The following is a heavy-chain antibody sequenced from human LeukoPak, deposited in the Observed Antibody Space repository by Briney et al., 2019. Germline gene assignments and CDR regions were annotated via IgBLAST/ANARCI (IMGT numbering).Heavy chain of an antibody. D-gene: IGHD7-27*01. J-gene: IGHJ3*02. CDR2: ISPKTGNK. CDR3: ARTPLGSKHAFDI. V-gene: IGHV1-18*01. Sequence: ASVKASCKTSGYIFINDGISWVRQAPGQGLDWMGWISPKTGNKIYAQKFQARVTLTTDTSTSTAYMELKSLRSDDTATYYCARTPLGSKHAFDIWGQGTMVTVSS. CDR1: GYIFINDG.